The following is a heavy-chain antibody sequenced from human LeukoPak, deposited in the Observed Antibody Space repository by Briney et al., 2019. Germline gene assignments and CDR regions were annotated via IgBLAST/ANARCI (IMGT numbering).Heavy chain of an antibody. CDR2: IIPIFGTA. D-gene: IGHD2-2*01. CDR1: GGTFSSYA. CDR3: ARGPGGNYAPHYFDY. Sequence: SVKVSCKASGGTFSSYAISWVRQAPGQGLEWMGGIIPIFGTANYAQKFQGRVTITADESTSTAYMELSSLRSEDTAVYYCARGPGGNYAPHYFDYWGQGTLVTVSS. V-gene: IGHV1-69*13. J-gene: IGHJ4*02.